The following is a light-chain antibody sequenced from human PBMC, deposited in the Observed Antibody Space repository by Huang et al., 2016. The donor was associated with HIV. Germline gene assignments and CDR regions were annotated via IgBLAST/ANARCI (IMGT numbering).Light chain of an antibody. V-gene: IGKV1-39*01. CDR3: QQSYSTPYT. J-gene: IGKJ2*01. CDR2: AAS. Sequence: DIQMTQSPSSLSASVGDRVTITCRASQSLSSYLNWYQQKPGKAPKLLIYAASSLQSGVPSRCSGSGSGTDFTLTISSLQPEDFATYYCQQSYSTPYTFGQGTKLEIK. CDR1: QSLSSY.